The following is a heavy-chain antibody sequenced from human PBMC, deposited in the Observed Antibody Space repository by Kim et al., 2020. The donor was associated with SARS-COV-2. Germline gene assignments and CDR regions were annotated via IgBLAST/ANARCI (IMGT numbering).Heavy chain of an antibody. CDR2: IIPIFGTT. J-gene: IGHJ6*02. CDR3: ARSMTGGDYYFGLGV. D-gene: IGHD2-8*02. CDR1: GGTFSSYA. Sequence: SVKVSCKASGGTFSSYAISWVRQAPGQGLEWMGGIIPIFGTTKFAQNFQGRVTITADKFMSTAYMELSSLRSEDTAIYFCARSMTGGDYYFGLGVWGQGTTVTVSS. V-gene: IGHV1-69*06.